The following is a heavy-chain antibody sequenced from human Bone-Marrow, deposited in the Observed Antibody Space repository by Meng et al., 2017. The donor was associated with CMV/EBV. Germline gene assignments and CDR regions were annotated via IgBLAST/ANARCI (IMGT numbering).Heavy chain of an antibody. Sequence: SETLSLTCTVSGGSISSYYWSWIRQPPGKGLEWIGYIYYSGSTNYNPSLKSRVTISVDTSKNQFSLKLSSVTAADTAVYYCARVGPYYYDSSGFTGNWFDPWGQGTLVTSPQ. CDR3: ARVGPYYYDSSGFTGNWFDP. J-gene: IGHJ5*02. CDR2: IYYSGST. D-gene: IGHD3-22*01. V-gene: IGHV4-59*01. CDR1: GGSISSYY.